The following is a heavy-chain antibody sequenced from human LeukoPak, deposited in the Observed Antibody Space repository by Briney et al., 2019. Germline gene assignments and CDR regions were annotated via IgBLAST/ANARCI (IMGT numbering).Heavy chain of an antibody. CDR1: GGSFSGYY. CDR3: ARDGYSSGWYPEYFQH. V-gene: IGHV4-34*01. CDR2: INHSGST. D-gene: IGHD6-19*01. J-gene: IGHJ1*01. Sequence: SETLSLTCAVYGGSFSGYYWSWIRQPPGKGLEWIGEINHSGSTNYNPSLKSRVTMSVDTSKNQFSLKLSSVTAADTAVYYCARDGYSSGWYPEYFQHWGQGTLVTVSS.